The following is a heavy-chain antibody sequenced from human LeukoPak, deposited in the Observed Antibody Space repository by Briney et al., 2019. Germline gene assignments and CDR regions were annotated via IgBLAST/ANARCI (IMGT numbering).Heavy chain of an antibody. CDR1: GGSISSTSYY. J-gene: IGHJ6*03. V-gene: IGHV4-39*01. CDR2: IGSVYYTGST. CDR3: ARGRRGSYWVGYYYYYMDV. Sequence: SETLSLTCTVSGGSISSTSYYWGWIRQPPGTGLEWIGSIGSVYYTGSTYYNPSLKSRVTISVDTSKNQFSLKLSSVTAADTAVYYCARGRRGSYWVGYYYYYMDVWGKGTTVTVSS. D-gene: IGHD1-26*01.